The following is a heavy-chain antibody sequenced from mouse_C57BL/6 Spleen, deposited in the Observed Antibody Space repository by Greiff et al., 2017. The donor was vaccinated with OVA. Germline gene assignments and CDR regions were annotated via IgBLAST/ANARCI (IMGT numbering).Heavy chain of an antibody. CDR3: ARIYYSNRGYFDV. Sequence: QVQLKQSGPGLVQPSQSLSITCTVSGFSLTSYGVHWVRQSPGKGLEWLGVIWSGGSTDYNAAFISRLSISKDNSKSQVFFKMNSLQADDTAIYYCARIYYSNRGYFDVWGTGTTVTVSS. CDR1: GFSLTSYG. V-gene: IGHV2-2*01. CDR2: IWSGGST. D-gene: IGHD2-5*01. J-gene: IGHJ1*03.